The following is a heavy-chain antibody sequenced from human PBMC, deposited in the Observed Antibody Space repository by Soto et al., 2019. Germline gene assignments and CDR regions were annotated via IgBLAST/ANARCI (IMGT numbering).Heavy chain of an antibody. CDR1: GGSISSGGYY. CDR2: IYYSGST. V-gene: IGHV4-31*03. J-gene: IGHJ6*02. CDR3: ARVCLTMVRGVIHYYYGMDV. Sequence: SETLSLTCTVSGGSISSGGYYWSWIRQHPGKGLEWIGYIYYSGSTYYNPSLKSRVTISVDTSKNQFSLKLSSVTAADTAVYYCARVCLTMVRGVIHYYYGMDVWGQGTTVTVS. D-gene: IGHD3-10*01.